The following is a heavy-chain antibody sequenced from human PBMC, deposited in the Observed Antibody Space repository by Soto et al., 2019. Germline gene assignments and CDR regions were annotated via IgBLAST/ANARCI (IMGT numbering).Heavy chain of an antibody. V-gene: IGHV4-59*01. Sequence: PSETLSLTCTVSGGSISSYYWSWIRQPPGKGLEWIGYIYYSGSTNYNPSLKSRVTISVDTSKNQFSLKLSSVTAADTAVYYCARVPAGSGSYPFDPWGQGTLVTVSS. CDR2: IYYSGST. CDR1: GGSISSYY. D-gene: IGHD3-10*01. CDR3: ARVPAGSGSYPFDP. J-gene: IGHJ5*02.